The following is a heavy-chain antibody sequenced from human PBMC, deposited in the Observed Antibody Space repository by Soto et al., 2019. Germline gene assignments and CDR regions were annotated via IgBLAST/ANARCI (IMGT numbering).Heavy chain of an antibody. CDR2: ISYSGST. Sequence: PSETLSLTCTVSGGSISSSSYYWGWIRQPPGKGLEWIGSISYSGSTYYNPSLKSRVTISVDTSKNQFSLKLSSVTAADTAVYYFASYYYDSSGYYYVPGVYWGQGTLVTVSS. J-gene: IGHJ4*02. V-gene: IGHV4-39*01. D-gene: IGHD3-22*01. CDR3: ASYYYDSSGYYYVPGVY. CDR1: GGSISSSSYY.